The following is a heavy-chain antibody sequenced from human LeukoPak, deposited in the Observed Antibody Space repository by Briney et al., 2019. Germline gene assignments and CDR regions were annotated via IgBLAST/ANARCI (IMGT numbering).Heavy chain of an antibody. J-gene: IGHJ4*02. D-gene: IGHD5-18*01. Sequence: GGSLRLSCAASGFTFSSYSMKWVRQAPGKGLEWVSSISSSSSYIYYADSVKGRFTISRDNAKNSLYLQMNSLRAEDTAVYYCARERGYSYGTEELFDYWGQGTLVTVSS. V-gene: IGHV3-21*01. CDR1: GFTFSSYS. CDR2: ISSSSSYI. CDR3: ARERGYSYGTEELFDY.